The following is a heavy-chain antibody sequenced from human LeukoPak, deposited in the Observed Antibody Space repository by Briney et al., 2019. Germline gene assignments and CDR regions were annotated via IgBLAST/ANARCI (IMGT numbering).Heavy chain of an antibody. CDR1: GYTFTSYY. V-gene: IGHV1-46*01. J-gene: IGHJ4*02. D-gene: IGHD4-23*01. CDR3: ARALGGNSFYFDY. CDR2: FSPSGGST. Sequence: GASVKVSCEASGYTFTSYYMHWVRQAPGQGLEWMGIFSPSGGSTSYAQKFQGRVTMTRDTSTSTVYMELSSLRSEDTAVYYCARALGGNSFYFDYWGQGTLVTVSS.